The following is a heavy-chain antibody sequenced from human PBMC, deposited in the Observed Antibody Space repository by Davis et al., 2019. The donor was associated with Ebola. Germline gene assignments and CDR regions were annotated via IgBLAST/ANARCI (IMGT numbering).Heavy chain of an antibody. V-gene: IGHV6-1*01. CDR1: GDSVSANNRA. J-gene: IGHJ6*02. CDR3: ARVKVSTPNYYEMGV. CDR2: TYYRPKWHN. Sequence: HSQTLSLTCAISGDSVSANNRAWNWIRQSPSRGLEWLGTTYYRPKWHNDYAVSVERRIIINSDTSKNQFSLHLNFVAPEDTAVYYCARVKVSTPNYYEMGVWGQGTTVTVSS. D-gene: IGHD5/OR15-5a*01.